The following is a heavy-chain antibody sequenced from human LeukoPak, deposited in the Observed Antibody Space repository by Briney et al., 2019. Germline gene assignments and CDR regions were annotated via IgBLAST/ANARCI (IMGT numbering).Heavy chain of an antibody. J-gene: IGHJ5*02. V-gene: IGHV3-66*01. CDR3: ARDLARPNYDL. CDR2: IYSTGTI. D-gene: IGHD1-1*01. CDR1: GFTVDSAY. Sequence: GGSLRLSCAASGFTVDSAYMTWVRQVPGKGLEWVSAIYSTGTIYYADSVKGRFTISRDTSQNTVSLQMTSLRAEDTALYYCARDLARPNYDLWGQGTLVIVSS.